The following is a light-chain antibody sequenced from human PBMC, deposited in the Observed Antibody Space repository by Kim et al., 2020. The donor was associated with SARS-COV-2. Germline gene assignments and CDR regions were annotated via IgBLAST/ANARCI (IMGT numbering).Light chain of an antibody. CDR2: DAS. V-gene: IGKV3-11*01. CDR1: QSVSSY. CDR3: QQRFNWPIT. Sequence: ELVLTQSPATLSLFPGERATLSCRASQSVSSYLAWYQQKPGQAPRLLMYDASNRATGIPARFSGSGSGTDFTLTISSLEPEDFAVYYCQQRFNWPITFGQGTRLEIK. J-gene: IGKJ5*01.